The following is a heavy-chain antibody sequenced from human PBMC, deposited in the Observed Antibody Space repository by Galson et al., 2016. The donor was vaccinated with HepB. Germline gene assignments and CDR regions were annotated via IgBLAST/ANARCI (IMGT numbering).Heavy chain of an antibody. Sequence: SVKVSCKASGYTFSGYYIHWVRQAPGQGLEYMGWINPNSGGTNSAQKFQGRVTMTRDTSIRTAYMELRTLRSDDTAVYYCASSGRYFDWLLERWGQGTLVTVSP. CDR3: ASSGRYFDWLLER. CDR2: INPNSGGT. J-gene: IGHJ4*02. CDR1: GYTFSGYY. V-gene: IGHV1-2*02. D-gene: IGHD3-9*01.